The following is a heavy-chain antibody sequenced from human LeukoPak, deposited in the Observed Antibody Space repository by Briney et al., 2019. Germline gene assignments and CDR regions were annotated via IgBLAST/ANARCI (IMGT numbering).Heavy chain of an antibody. Sequence: ASVKVSCKASGYTFTSYDINWVRQATGQGLEWMGWMNPNSGNTGYAQKFQGRVTMTRNTSISTAYMELSSLRSEDTAVYYCARGSRDGYNFWAYYYYGMDVWAKGPRSPSP. CDR1: GYTFTSYD. CDR3: ARGSRDGYNFWAYYYYGMDV. D-gene: IGHD5-24*01. V-gene: IGHV1-8*01. J-gene: IGHJ6*02. CDR2: MNPNSGNT.